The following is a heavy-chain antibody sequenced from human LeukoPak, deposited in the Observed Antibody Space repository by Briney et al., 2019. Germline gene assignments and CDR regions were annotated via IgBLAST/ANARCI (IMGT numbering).Heavy chain of an antibody. J-gene: IGHJ4*02. Sequence: PGGSLRLSCAASGFTFSSYEMNWVRQAPGKGLEWVSYISSSGSTIYYADSVKGRFTISRDNAKNSLYLQMNSLRAEDTAVYYCARGYSGSYYFDYWGQGTLVTVSS. D-gene: IGHD1-26*01. CDR2: ISSSGSTI. CDR3: ARGYSGSYYFDY. CDR1: GFTFSSYE. V-gene: IGHV3-48*03.